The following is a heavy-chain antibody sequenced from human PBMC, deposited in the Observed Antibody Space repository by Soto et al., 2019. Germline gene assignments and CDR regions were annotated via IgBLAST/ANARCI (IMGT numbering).Heavy chain of an antibody. J-gene: IGHJ3*02. CDR1: GITFSGYA. CDR2: VSGGGGTT. CDR3: ASVGKGYCSGGNCSSPAFDI. D-gene: IGHD2-15*01. V-gene: IGHV3-23*01. Sequence: EVQLLESGGGLIQPGGSLRLSCAASGITFSGYAMSWVRQAPGKGLEWVSIVSGGGGTTHYTDSVKGRCTISRDNSKNTLYLHMSNLSGENTAVFYCASVGKGYCSGGNCSSPAFDIWGQGTMVTVSS.